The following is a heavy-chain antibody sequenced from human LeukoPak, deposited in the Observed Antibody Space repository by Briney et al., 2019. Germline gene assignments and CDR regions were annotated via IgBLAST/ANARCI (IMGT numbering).Heavy chain of an antibody. CDR2: ISSSSYI. CDR1: GFTFSSYS. V-gene: IGHV3-21*01. CDR3: ARSALGYCSSTSCYTPRHNWFDP. Sequence: GGSLRLSCAASGFTFSSYSMNWVRQAPGKGLEWVSSISSSSYIYYADSVKGRFTISRDNAKNSLYLQMNSLRAEDTAVYYCARSALGYCSSTSCYTPRHNWFDPWGQGTLVTVSS. J-gene: IGHJ5*02. D-gene: IGHD2-2*02.